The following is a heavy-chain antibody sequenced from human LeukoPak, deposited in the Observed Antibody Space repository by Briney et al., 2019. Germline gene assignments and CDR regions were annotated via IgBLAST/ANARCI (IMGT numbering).Heavy chain of an antibody. CDR2: ISWSSGSM. CDR1: GFTFDGYA. J-gene: IGHJ4*02. CDR3: AKDKSRYSSAKADF. V-gene: IGHV3-9*01. Sequence: GGSLRLPCAASGFTFDGYAMHWVRQAPGKGLEWVSGISWSSGSMDYADSVKGRFTISRDNAKNSLYLQMNSLRAEDTALYYCAKDKSRYSSAKADFWGQGTLVTVSS. D-gene: IGHD6-19*01.